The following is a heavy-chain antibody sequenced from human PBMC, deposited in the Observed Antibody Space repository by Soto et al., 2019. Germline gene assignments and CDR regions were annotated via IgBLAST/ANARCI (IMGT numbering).Heavy chain of an antibody. CDR3: ARDRGSIVVVPAAIDR. J-gene: IGHJ4*02. D-gene: IGHD2-2*01. V-gene: IGHV3-30-3*01. CDR2: ISYDGSNK. Sequence: QVQLVESGGGVVQPGRSLRLSCAASGFTFSSYAMHWVRQAPGKGLEWVAVISYDGSNKYYADSVKGRFTISRDNSKNPLYLQMNSLRAEDTAVYYCARDRGSIVVVPAAIDRWGQGTLVTVSS. CDR1: GFTFSSYA.